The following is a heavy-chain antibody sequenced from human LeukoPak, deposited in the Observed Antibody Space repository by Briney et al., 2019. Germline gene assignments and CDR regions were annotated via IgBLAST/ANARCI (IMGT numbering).Heavy chain of an antibody. V-gene: IGHV3-23*01. D-gene: IGHD6-19*01. Sequence: PGGSLRLSCEASGFTFTSYAMHWVRLAPGKGLEWVSSISASGSGTFYTDSMSGRFTISRDNAKKTLFLQMKNLRLGDTALYYCAKGRDTSGRQNFDFWGQGTLVTVFS. CDR2: ISASGSGT. CDR1: GFTFTSYA. CDR3: AKGRDTSGRQNFDF. J-gene: IGHJ4*02.